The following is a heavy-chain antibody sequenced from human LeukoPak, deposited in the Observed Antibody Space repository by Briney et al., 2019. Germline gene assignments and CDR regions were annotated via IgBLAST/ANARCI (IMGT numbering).Heavy chain of an antibody. V-gene: IGHV4-59*08. CDR2: IYYSGST. CDR1: GGSISSYY. CDR3: ARRGDYYGSGVDY. J-gene: IGHJ4*02. Sequence: SETLSLTCTVSGGSISSYYWSWIRQPPGKGLEWIGYIYYSGSTDYNPSLKSRVTISVDTSKNQFSLKLSSVTAADTAVYYCARRGDYYGSGVDYWGQGTLVTVSS. D-gene: IGHD3-10*01.